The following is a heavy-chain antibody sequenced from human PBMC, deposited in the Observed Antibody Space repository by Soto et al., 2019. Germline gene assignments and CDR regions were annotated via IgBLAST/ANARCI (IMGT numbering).Heavy chain of an antibody. J-gene: IGHJ4*02. CDR2: INHSGST. Sequence: SETLSLTCAVYGGSFSGYYWSWIRQPPGKGLEWIGEINHSGSTNYNPSLKSRVTISVDTSKNQFSLKLSSVTAADTAVYYCARGFDYGGNPFDYWGQGTLVTVPQ. CDR3: ARGFDYGGNPFDY. CDR1: GGSFSGYY. V-gene: IGHV4-34*01. D-gene: IGHD4-17*01.